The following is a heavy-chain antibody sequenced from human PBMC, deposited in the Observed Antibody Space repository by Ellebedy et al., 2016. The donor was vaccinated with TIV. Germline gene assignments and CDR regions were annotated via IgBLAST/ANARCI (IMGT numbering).Heavy chain of an antibody. CDR2: ISYDGTDK. V-gene: IGHV3-30-3*01. J-gene: IGHJ4*02. CDR3: GRELMLGVLDY. Sequence: PGGSLRLSCAASGFTFSSYSMHWVRQAPGKGLEWVAAISYDGTDKYYADSLKGRFTISRDNSRNTRYLQMNSLRAEDTAVYYCGRELMLGVLDYWGQGTLVTVSS. CDR1: GFTFSSYS. D-gene: IGHD3-3*01.